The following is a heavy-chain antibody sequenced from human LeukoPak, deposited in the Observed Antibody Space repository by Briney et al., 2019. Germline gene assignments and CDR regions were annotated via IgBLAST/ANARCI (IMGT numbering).Heavy chain of an antibody. D-gene: IGHD6-19*01. CDR2: IKSKTDGGTT. V-gene: IGHV3-15*01. J-gene: IGHJ4*02. CDR1: GFTFSNAW. Sequence: PGGSLRLSCAASGFTFSNAWMSWVRQGPGKGLERVGRIKSKTDGGTTDYAAPVKGRFTISRDDSKNTLYLQMNGPKTEDTAVYYCTTEGSSGFDYWGQGTLVTVSS. CDR3: TTEGSSGFDY.